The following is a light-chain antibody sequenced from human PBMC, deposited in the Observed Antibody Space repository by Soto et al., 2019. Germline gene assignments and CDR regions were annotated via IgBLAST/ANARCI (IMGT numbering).Light chain of an antibody. CDR2: EVN. CDR3: SSFAGSNIYV. CDR1: SSDVGGYNY. Sequence: QSALTQPPSASGSPGQSVTISCTGTSSDVGGYNYVSWYQQHPGKAPKLMISEVNKRPSGVPDRFSGSKSGNTASLTVSGLQAEDEADYYCSSFAGSNIYVFGTGTKLTVL. J-gene: IGLJ1*01. V-gene: IGLV2-8*01.